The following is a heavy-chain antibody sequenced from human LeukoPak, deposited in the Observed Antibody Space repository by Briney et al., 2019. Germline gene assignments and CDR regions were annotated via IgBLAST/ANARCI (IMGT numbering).Heavy chain of an antibody. CDR1: GGSISSGGYY. CDR3: ASTPASIAAAGPQYFQH. V-gene: IGHV4-30-2*01. D-gene: IGHD6-13*01. J-gene: IGHJ1*01. Sequence: SETLSLTCTVSGGSISSGGYYWSWIRQPPGKGLEWIGYIYHSGSTYYNPSLKSRVTISVDRSKNQFSLKLSSVTAADTAVYYCASTPASIAAAGPQYFQHWGQGTLVTVSS. CDR2: IYHSGST.